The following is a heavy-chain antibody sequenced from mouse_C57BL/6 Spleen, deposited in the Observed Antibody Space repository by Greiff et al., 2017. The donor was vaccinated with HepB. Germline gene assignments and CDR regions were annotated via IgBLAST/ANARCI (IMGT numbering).Heavy chain of an antibody. Sequence: DVMLVESGGGLVKPGGSLKLSCAASGFTFSDYGMHWVCQAPEKGLEWVAYISSGSSTIYYADTVKGRFTISRDNAKNTLFLQMTSLRSNDTAMYYCASSLGTYYFDYWGQGTTLTVSS. CDR3: ASSLGTYYFDY. V-gene: IGHV5-17*01. D-gene: IGHD6-1*01. CDR1: GFTFSDYG. CDR2: ISSGSSTI. J-gene: IGHJ2*01.